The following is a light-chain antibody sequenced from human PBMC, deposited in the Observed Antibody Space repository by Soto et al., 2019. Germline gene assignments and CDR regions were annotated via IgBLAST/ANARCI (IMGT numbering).Light chain of an antibody. V-gene: IGKV3-20*01. CDR2: GAS. Sequence: EIVLTQSPGTLSLSPGERATLSCRASQSVSSSYLAWYQQKPGQSPRLLIYGASSRATGIPDRFSGSGSGTDFTLTISRLEPEAFAVYYCQQYGSSPYPFGQGTKLEIK. CDR1: QSVSSSY. J-gene: IGKJ2*01. CDR3: QQYGSSPYP.